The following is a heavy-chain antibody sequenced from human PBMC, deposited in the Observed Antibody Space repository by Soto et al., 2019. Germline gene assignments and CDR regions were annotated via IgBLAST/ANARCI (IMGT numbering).Heavy chain of an antibody. CDR1: GFTVSSNY. V-gene: IGHV3-53*02. J-gene: IGHJ6*02. D-gene: IGHD3-10*01. Sequence: EVQLVETGGGLIQPGGSLRLSCAASGFTVSSNYMSWVRQAPGKGLEWVSVIYSGGSTYYADSVKGRFTISRDNSKNTLYLQMNSLRAEDTAVYYCARDRLYYYGPYGMDVWGQGTTVTVSS. CDR2: IYSGGST. CDR3: ARDRLYYYGPYGMDV.